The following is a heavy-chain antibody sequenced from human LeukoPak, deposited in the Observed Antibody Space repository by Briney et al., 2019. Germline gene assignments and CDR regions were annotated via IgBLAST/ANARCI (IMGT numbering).Heavy chain of an antibody. CDR2: IIPIFGTA. J-gene: IGHJ6*03. V-gene: IGHV1-69*05. CDR3: ASCSISCYIDGNYYYYMDV. Sequence: SVKVSCKASGGTFSSYAISWVRQAPGQGLEWMGGIIPIFGTANYAQKFQGRVTITTDESTSTAYMELSSLRSEDTAVYYCASCSISCYIDGNYYYYMDVWGKGTTATVSS. D-gene: IGHD2-2*02. CDR1: GGTFSSYA.